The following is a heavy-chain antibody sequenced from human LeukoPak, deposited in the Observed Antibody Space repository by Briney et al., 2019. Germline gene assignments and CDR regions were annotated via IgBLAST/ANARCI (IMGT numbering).Heavy chain of an antibody. Sequence: SETLSLTCTVSGGSISSGSYYWSWIRQPAGKGLEWIGRVYSSGSTNYIPSLKSRVSISVDTSKNQFSLRLSSVTAADTAVYYCARGGYCGGDCYFYYWGQGTLVTVSS. J-gene: IGHJ4*02. D-gene: IGHD2-21*02. CDR2: VYSSGST. CDR1: GGSISSGSYY. CDR3: ARGGYCGGDCYFYY. V-gene: IGHV4-61*02.